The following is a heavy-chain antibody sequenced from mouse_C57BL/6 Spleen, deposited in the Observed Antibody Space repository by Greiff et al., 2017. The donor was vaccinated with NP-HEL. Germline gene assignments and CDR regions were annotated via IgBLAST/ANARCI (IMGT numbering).Heavy chain of an antibody. D-gene: IGHD4-1*02. Sequence: QVQLQQSGPELVKPGASVKISCKASGYAFSSSWMNWVKQRPGKGLEWIGRINPGDGDTNYNGKFKGKATLTADKSSSTAYMQLSSLTSEDSAVYFCASLNWDWFAYWGQGTLVTVSA. CDR2: INPGDGDT. CDR3: ASLNWDWFAY. V-gene: IGHV1-82*01. CDR1: GYAFSSSW. J-gene: IGHJ3*01.